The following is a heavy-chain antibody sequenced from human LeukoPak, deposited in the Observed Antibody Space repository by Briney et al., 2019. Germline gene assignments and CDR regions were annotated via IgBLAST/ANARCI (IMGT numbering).Heavy chain of an antibody. CDR1: GFTFSNCA. J-gene: IGHJ4*02. CDR3: ARALGRGRYFDY. V-gene: IGHV3-23*01. Sequence: GGSLRLSCAASGFTFSNCAMSWVRQAPGKGLEWVSGVSGSGDSTYYADSVKGRFTISRDNAKNTLYLQMNSLRAEDTAVYYCARALGRGRYFDYWGQGTLVTVSS. CDR2: VSGSGDST. D-gene: IGHD1-1*01.